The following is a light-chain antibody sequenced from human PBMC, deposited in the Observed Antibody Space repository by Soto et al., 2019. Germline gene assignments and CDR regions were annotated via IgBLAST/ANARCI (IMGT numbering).Light chain of an antibody. CDR3: QQRRDWPLT. J-gene: IGKJ4*01. V-gene: IGKV3-11*01. Sequence: EIVLPQSPSTLSLSPGEIATLACRSSPSVSSYLAWSQQKPCQAPRLLISDASNRATGIPARFSGSGSGPAFTLTVSTLEPEDFAVYFGQQRRDWPLTFGGGTTVEI. CDR1: PSVSSY. CDR2: DAS.